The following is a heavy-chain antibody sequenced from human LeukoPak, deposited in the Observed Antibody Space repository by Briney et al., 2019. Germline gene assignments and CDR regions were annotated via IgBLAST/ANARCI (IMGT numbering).Heavy chain of an antibody. Sequence: SETLSLTCTVSGGSISSYYWSWIRQPPGKGLEWIGYIYYSGSTNYNPSLKSRVTISVGTSKNQFSLKLSSVTAADTAVYYCARVGLGYCSSTSCYTDYYYGMDVWGQGTTVTVSS. V-gene: IGHV4-59*01. CDR1: GGSISSYY. J-gene: IGHJ6*02. CDR2: IYYSGST. CDR3: ARVGLGYCSSTSCYTDYYYGMDV. D-gene: IGHD2-2*02.